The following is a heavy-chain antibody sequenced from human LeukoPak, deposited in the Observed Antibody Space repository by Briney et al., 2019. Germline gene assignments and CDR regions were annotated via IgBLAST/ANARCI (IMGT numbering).Heavy chain of an antibody. V-gene: IGHV6-1*01. CDR3: ARGRWGITDPDLRTYYFDY. D-gene: IGHD3-16*01. CDR2: TYVRSTWYS. CDR1: GDSASSTSAA. J-gene: IGHJ4*02. Sequence: QTPSLTCAISGDSASSTSAAWDWIRQSPSRGLEWLGRTYVRSTWYSDYAASVRGRITVNPDTSKNQFSLKLSSVTAADTAVYYCARGRWGITDPDLRTYYFDYWGQGTLVTVSS.